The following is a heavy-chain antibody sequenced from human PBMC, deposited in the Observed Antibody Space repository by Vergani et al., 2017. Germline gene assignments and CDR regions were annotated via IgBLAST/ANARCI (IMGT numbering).Heavy chain of an antibody. CDR2: ISSSSSYI. CDR1: GFTLNTYG. V-gene: IGHV3-21*01. CDR3: ARPGYCSSTSCYRAMGDAFDI. J-gene: IGHJ3*02. Sequence: VQILQSGGGVVQPGGSLRLSCTLSGFTLNTYGIHWVRQAPGKGLEWVSSISSSSSYIYYADSVKGRFTISRDNAKNSLYLQMNSLRAEDTAVYYCARPGYCSSTSCYRAMGDAFDIWGQGTMVTVSS. D-gene: IGHD2-2*02.